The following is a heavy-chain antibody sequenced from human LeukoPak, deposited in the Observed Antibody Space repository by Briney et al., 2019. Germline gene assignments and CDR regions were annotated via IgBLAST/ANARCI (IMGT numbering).Heavy chain of an antibody. D-gene: IGHD2-15*01. CDR3: AREYCSGGSCYPDWFDP. V-gene: IGHV4-4*02. Sequence: SETLSLTCAVSGGSISSTNWWSWVRQSPGKGLEWIGEIYHSGSTYYNPSLKSRVTISVDTSKNQFSLKLSSVTAADTAVYYCAREYCSGGSCYPDWFDPWGQGTLVTVSS. J-gene: IGHJ5*02. CDR1: GGSISSTNW. CDR2: IYHSGST.